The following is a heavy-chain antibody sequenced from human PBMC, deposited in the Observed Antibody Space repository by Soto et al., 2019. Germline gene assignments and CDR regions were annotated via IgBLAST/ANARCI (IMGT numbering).Heavy chain of an antibody. V-gene: IGHV1-69*01. CDR2: IMPIVGTA. J-gene: IGHJ4*02. Sequence: QVQLVQSGAEVKKPGSSVKVSCKASGGTFSSYAISWVRQAPGQGIECMGGIMPIVGTANYAQKFQGRVTIPAAESTSTAYMELSSMSSEDTAVYYCASRYSSGGGYFDYCGQGTLVTVSS. CDR1: GGTFSSYA. D-gene: IGHD6-19*01. CDR3: ASRYSSGGGYFDY.